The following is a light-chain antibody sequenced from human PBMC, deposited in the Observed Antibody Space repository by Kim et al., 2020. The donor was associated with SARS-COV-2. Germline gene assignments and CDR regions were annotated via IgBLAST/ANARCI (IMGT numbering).Light chain of an antibody. J-gene: IGKJ1*01. V-gene: IGKV6D-21*02. Sequence: VNPKEKVTITCRASQSIGDNIHWYQQKPDQSPKLLIKYASQSVSGVPSRFSGSGSGTDFTLTIKGLEAEDAAAYYCHQSNTLPRTFGQGTKVDIK. CDR2: YAS. CDR3: HQSNTLPRT. CDR1: QSIGDN.